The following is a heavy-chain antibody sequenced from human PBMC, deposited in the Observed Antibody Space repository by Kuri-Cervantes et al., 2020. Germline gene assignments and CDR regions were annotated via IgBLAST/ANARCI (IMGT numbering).Heavy chain of an antibody. CDR2: ISSSGSTI. D-gene: IGHD2-2*01. J-gene: IGHJ3*02. Sequence: LSLTCAASGFTVSSNYMSWVRQAPGKGLEWVSYISSSGSTIYYADSVKGRFTISRDNAKNSLYLQMNSLRAEDTAVYYCARKMIVPAAKVVAFDIWGQGTMVTVSS. CDR1: GFTVSSNY. V-gene: IGHV3-11*04. CDR3: ARKMIVPAAKVVAFDI.